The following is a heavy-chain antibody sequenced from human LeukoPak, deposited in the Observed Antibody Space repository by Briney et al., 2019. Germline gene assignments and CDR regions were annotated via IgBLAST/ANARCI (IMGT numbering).Heavy chain of an antibody. D-gene: IGHD2-15*01. CDR1: GYTFTGYY. Sequence: ASVKVSCKASGYTFTGYYMHWVRQAPGQGLEWMGRINPNSGGTNYAQKFQGRVTMTRDTSISTAYLQWSSLKASDTAMYYCASPPLYCSGGSCSWSDAFDIWGQGTMVTVSS. J-gene: IGHJ3*02. V-gene: IGHV1-2*06. CDR3: ASPPLYCSGGSCSWSDAFDI. CDR2: INPNSGGT.